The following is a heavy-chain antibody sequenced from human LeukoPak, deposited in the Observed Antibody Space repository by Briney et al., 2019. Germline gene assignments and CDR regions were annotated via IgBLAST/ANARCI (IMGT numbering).Heavy chain of an antibody. V-gene: IGHV3-23*01. CDR2: ISGGSGTTYYA. Sequence: GGSLRLSCAASGFTFSSYGMSWVGQSPGKGLEWVSGISGGSGTTYYAYYADSVKGRFTISRDNSKNTLYLQMNSLRAEDTAVYYCAKFDEALTGYFGYWGQGTLVTVSS. D-gene: IGHD3-9*01. CDR1: GFTFSSYG. CDR3: AKFDEALTGYFGY. J-gene: IGHJ4*02.